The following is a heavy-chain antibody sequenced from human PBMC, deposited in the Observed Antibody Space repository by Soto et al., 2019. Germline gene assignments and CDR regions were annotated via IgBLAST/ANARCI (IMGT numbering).Heavy chain of an antibody. CDR2: INSDGSST. CDR1: GFTFSSYW. Sequence: EVQLVESGGGLVQPGGSLRLSCAASGFTFSSYWMHWVRQAPGKGLVWVSRINSDGSSTSYADSVKGRFTISRDNAKNTMYLQMDSLGAEDTAVYYSAREGEQWLARGAGMDVWGQGTTVTVSS. CDR3: AREGEQWLARGAGMDV. V-gene: IGHV3-74*01. J-gene: IGHJ6*02. D-gene: IGHD6-19*01.